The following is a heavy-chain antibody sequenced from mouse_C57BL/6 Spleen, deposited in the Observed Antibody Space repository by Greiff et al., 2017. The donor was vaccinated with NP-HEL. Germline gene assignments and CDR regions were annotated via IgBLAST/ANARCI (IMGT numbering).Heavy chain of an antibody. CDR2: IRNKANGYTT. CDR1: GFTFTDYY. CDR3: ASYSDYDGWLAY. D-gene: IGHD2-4*01. J-gene: IGHJ3*01. Sequence: EVQGVESGGGLVQPGGSLSLSCAASGFTFTDYYMSWVRQPPGKALEWLGCIRNKANGYTTEYSASVKGRFTISRDNSQSILYLQMNALRAEDSATYYFASYSDYDGWLAYWGQGTLVNVSA. V-gene: IGHV7-3*01.